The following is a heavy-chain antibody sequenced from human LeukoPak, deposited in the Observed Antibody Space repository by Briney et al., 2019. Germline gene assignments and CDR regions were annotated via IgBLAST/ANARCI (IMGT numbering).Heavy chain of an antibody. Sequence: ASVKVSCKASGYTFTSYGISWVRQAPGQGLEWMGWISAYNGNTNYAQKLQGRVTMTRDTSISTAYMELSRLRSDDTAVYYCARGTMTTVTTGIGYWGQGTLVTVSS. D-gene: IGHD4-17*01. CDR2: ISAYNGNT. V-gene: IGHV1-18*01. J-gene: IGHJ4*02. CDR3: ARGTMTTVTTGIGY. CDR1: GYTFTSYG.